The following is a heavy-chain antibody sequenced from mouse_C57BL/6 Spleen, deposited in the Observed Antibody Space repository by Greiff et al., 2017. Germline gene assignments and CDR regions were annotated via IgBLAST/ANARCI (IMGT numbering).Heavy chain of an antibody. CDR1: GYTFTDYY. CDR2: INPNNGGT. J-gene: IGHJ4*01. Sequence: VQLQQSGPELVKPGASVKISCKASGYTFTDYYMNWVKQSHGKSLEWIGDINPNNGGTSYNQKFKGKATLTVDKSSSTAYMELRSLTSEDSAVYYCARWGFPYYAMDYWGQGTSVTVSS. CDR3: ARWGFPYYAMDY. V-gene: IGHV1-26*01.